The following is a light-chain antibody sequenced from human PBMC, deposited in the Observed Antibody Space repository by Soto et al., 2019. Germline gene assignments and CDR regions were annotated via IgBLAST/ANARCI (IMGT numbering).Light chain of an antibody. J-gene: IGKJ4*02. V-gene: IGKV3-15*01. Sequence: DIVLTQSPGTLSLSPGERATLSCRASQSVSSNLAWYQQKPGQAPRLLTYDASTRATGIPARFSGSGSGTEFTLTISSLQSEDFAVYYCQQYNNWPLTFGGGTKVDIK. CDR1: QSVSSN. CDR2: DAS. CDR3: QQYNNWPLT.